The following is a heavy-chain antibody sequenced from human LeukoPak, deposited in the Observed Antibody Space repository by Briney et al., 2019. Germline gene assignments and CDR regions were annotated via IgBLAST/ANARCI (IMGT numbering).Heavy chain of an antibody. J-gene: IGHJ3*02. CDR3: ARLNSNWYMDI. CDR2: IYYTGAT. CDR1: GGSISSSIHF. Sequence: NPSETLSLTRTVSGGSISSSIHFWGWFRQPPGKRLEWIGNIYYTGATYYNPSLKSRVTISVDTSKKQFSLKLNSVTAADTAVFYCARLNSNWYMDIWGQGTMVTVSS. V-gene: IGHV4-39*07. D-gene: IGHD6-13*01.